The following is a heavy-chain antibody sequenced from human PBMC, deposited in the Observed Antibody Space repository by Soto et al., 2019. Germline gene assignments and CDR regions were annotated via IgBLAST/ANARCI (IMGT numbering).Heavy chain of an antibody. CDR1: GGSISSYY. Sequence: QVQLRESGPGLVKASETLSLTCTVSGGSISSYYWSWIRQPPGKGLEWIGYIYYSGSTNYNPSLKSRVTISVDTSKNQFSLKLRSVTAADTAVYYCARGYGDYVLDFWGQGTLVTVSS. CDR2: IYYSGST. CDR3: ARGYGDYVLDF. D-gene: IGHD4-17*01. V-gene: IGHV4-59*08. J-gene: IGHJ4*02.